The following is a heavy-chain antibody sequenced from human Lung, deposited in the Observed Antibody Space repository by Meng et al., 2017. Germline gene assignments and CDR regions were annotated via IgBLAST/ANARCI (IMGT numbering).Heavy chain of an antibody. J-gene: IGHJ3*02. CDR2: ISYDGSNK. D-gene: IGHD3-22*01. V-gene: IGHV3-30*01. CDR1: GFTFSSYA. Sequence: SLKISCAASGFTFSSYAMHWVRQAPVQGLEWVAVISYDGSNKYYADSVKGRFTISRDNSKNTLYLQMNSLRAEDTAVYYCARDGYYYDSSGYYYWGYPTADAFDIWGQGTMVTVSS. CDR3: ARDGYYYDSSGYYYWGYPTADAFDI.